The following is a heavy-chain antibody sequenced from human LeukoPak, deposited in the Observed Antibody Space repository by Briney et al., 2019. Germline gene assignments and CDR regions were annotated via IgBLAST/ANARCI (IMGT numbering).Heavy chain of an antibody. V-gene: IGHV3-66*04. CDR1: GFTVSSNY. D-gene: IGHD1-20*01. CDR3: ARHLTGTTRDFDY. Sequence: PGGSLRLSCAASGFTVSSNYMSWVRQAPGKGLEWVSVIYSGGSTYYADSVKGRFTISRDNSKNTLYLQMNSLRAEDTAVYYCARHLTGTTRDFDYWGQGTLVTVSS. J-gene: IGHJ4*02. CDR2: IYSGGST.